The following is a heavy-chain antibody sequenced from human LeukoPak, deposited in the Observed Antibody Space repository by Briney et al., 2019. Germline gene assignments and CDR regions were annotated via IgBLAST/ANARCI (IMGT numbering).Heavy chain of an antibody. CDR2: ISGSGGNT. J-gene: IGHJ4*02. V-gene: IGHV3-23*01. D-gene: IGHD6-13*01. CDR3: AKTAGYGSSRCDY. CDR1: GFTFSSYA. Sequence: PGGSLRLSCAASGFTFSSYAMSWVRQAPGKGLEWVSAISGSGGNTYYADSVKGRFTISRDNSKNTLYLQMDSLRAEDTAVYYCAKTAGYGSSRCDYWGQGTLVTVSS.